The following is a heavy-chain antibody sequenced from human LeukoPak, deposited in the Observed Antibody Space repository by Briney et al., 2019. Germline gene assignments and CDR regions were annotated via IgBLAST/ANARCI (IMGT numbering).Heavy chain of an antibody. V-gene: IGHV1-69*13. J-gene: IGHJ3*02. CDR3: ATEMSSTWYAAFDI. CDR1: GGTFSSTA. Sequence: SAKVSCKASGGTFSSTAFSWLRQAPGQGLQWMGTIIPIFGTVNYAQKFQARVTITADESTDTAYMELRSLTSEDTAVYYCATEMSSTWYAAFDIWGQGTMVTVSS. CDR2: IIPIFGTV. D-gene: IGHD6-13*01.